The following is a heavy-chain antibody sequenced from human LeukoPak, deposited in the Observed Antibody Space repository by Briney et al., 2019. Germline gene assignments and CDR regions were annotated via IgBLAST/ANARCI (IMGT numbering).Heavy chain of an antibody. Sequence: PGGSLRLSCEASGFTFSSYSMNWVRQAPGKGLEWVSYISSSGSSIYYADSVKGRFTISRDNAKNSLYLQMNSLRAEDTAVYYCAREVRSYTPYYYYMDVWGKGTTVTVS. D-gene: IGHD3-16*01. CDR2: ISSSGSSI. V-gene: IGHV3-48*04. J-gene: IGHJ6*03. CDR3: AREVRSYTPYYYYMDV. CDR1: GFTFSSYS.